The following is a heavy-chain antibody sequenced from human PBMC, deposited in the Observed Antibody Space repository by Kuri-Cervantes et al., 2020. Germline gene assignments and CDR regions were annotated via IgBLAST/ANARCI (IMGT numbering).Heavy chain of an antibody. CDR2: LDGTSTYI. Sequence: ETLSLTCAASGFTFSSYSMNWVRQPPGKGLEWVSSLDGTSTYIYYTDSVKGRFTISRDNSKNTLYLQMNSLRAKDTAVYYCAKGLYDYVWGSLPLDYWGQGTLVTVSS. CDR1: GFTFSSYS. CDR3: AKGLYDYVWGSLPLDY. V-gene: IGHV3-21*04. J-gene: IGHJ4*02. D-gene: IGHD3-16*01.